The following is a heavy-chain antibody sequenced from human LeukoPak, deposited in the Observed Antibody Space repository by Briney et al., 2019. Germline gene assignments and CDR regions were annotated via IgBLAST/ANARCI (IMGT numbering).Heavy chain of an antibody. CDR3: ASGYYYDSSAEFQH. D-gene: IGHD3-22*01. J-gene: IGHJ1*01. CDR2: IRSDGSNK. Sequence: PGGSLRLSCAASGFTFSSYGMHWVRQAPGTGLEWVAFIRSDGSNKNYADSVKGRFTISRDNAKNSLYLQMNSLRAEDTAVYYCASGYYYDSSAEFQHWGQGTLVTVSS. V-gene: IGHV3-30*02. CDR1: GFTFSSYG.